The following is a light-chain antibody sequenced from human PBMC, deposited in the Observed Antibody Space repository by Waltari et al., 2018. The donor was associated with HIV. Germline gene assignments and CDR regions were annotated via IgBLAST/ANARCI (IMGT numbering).Light chain of an antibody. CDR3: QQTLRTPHT. J-gene: IGKJ5*01. CDR1: HSISHN. Sequence: DIQMTQSPSSLSASVGDRVTITCRAPHSISHNLNWYQQTAGKAPRLLIFAASNLHSGVPSRFSGSGSGTVFNLTVNNLQPEDCATYYCQQTLRTPHTFGPGTRLEIK. V-gene: IGKV1-39*01. CDR2: AAS.